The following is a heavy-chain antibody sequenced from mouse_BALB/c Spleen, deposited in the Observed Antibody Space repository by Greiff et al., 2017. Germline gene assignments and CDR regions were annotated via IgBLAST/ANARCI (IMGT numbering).Heavy chain of an antibody. CDR3: AGGDKAY. J-gene: IGHJ3*01. Sequence: VQLQQSGAELARSGASVKMSCKASGYTISSYTMHCVKQRPGQGLDWIGYINLSSGYTEYNQKFKVKTTLTAIKTSGTAYMQLSSLTSEDSAVYYCAGGDKAYWGQGAKVTVSA. V-gene: IGHV1-4*02. CDR2: INLSSGYT. D-gene: IGHD3-3*01. CDR1: GYTISSYT.